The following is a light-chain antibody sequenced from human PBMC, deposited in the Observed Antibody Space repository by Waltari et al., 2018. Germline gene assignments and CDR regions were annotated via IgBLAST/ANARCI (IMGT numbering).Light chain of an antibody. CDR1: SSDVGNYNL. CDR3: CSYATSNSWV. Sequence: QSALTQPASVSGSPGQSITISCTGTSSDVGNYNLVSWYQQHQGKAPKLMIYEVTGRSSGVSKRFSGSKSGNTASLTISGLQAEDEADYYCCSYATSNSWVFGGGTRLTVL. J-gene: IGLJ3*02. V-gene: IGLV2-23*02. CDR2: EVT.